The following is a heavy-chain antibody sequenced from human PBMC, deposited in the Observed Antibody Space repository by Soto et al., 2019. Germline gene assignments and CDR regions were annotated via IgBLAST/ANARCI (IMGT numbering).Heavy chain of an antibody. CDR3: ARLRYYDSSGYDLDY. CDR1: GGSISSSNW. CDR2: IYYSGSI. J-gene: IGHJ4*02. V-gene: IGHV4-4*02. Sequence: SETLSLTCAVSGGSISSSNWWSWVRQPPGKGLEWIGYIYYSGSINYNPSLKSRVTISVDTSKNQFSLRLSSVTAADTAVYYCARLRYYDSSGYDLDYWGQGTLVTVSS. D-gene: IGHD3-22*01.